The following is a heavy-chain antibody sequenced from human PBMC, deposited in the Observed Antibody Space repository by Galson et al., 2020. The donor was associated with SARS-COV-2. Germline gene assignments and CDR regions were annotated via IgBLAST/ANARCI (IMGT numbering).Heavy chain of an antibody. V-gene: IGHV4-59*08. J-gene: IGHJ4*02. D-gene: IGHD3-22*01. Sequence: SETLSLTCTVSGGSISRYFWSWIRQSPGKGLEWMGDIYYTGITNYNPSLKGRVTISIYTSKYQFSLKLSSVTAADTAVYYCAGVTNYYDSRRFPKRWVDRWGQGTLVTVSS. CDR2: IYYTGIT. CDR3: AGVTNYYDSRRFPKRWVDR. CDR1: GGSISRYF.